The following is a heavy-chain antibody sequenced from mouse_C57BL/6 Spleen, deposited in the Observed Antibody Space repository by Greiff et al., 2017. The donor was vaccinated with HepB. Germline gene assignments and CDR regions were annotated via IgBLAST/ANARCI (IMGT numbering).Heavy chain of an antibody. CDR2: ISNLAYSI. V-gene: IGHV5-15*04. Sequence: DVMLVESGGGLVQPGGSLKLSCAASGFTFSDYGMAWVRQAPRKGPEWVAFISNLAYSIYYADTVTGRFTISRENAKNTLYLEMSSLRSEDTAMYYCARGGDDYDGAWFAYWGQGTLVTVSA. J-gene: IGHJ3*01. D-gene: IGHD2-4*01. CDR3: ARGGDDYDGAWFAY. CDR1: GFTFSDYG.